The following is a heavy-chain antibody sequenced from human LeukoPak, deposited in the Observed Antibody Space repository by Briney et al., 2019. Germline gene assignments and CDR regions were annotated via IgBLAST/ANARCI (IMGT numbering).Heavy chain of an antibody. CDR3: ARVDCSGGSCLVGDY. D-gene: IGHD2-15*01. Sequence: GGSLRLSCAASGFTFSSYSMNWVRQAPGKGLEWVSSISSSSSYIYYADSVKGRFTISRDNAKNSLYLQMNSLRAEDTAVYCCARVDCSGGSCLVGDYWGQGTLVTVSS. CDR2: ISSSSSYI. J-gene: IGHJ4*02. V-gene: IGHV3-21*01. CDR1: GFTFSSYS.